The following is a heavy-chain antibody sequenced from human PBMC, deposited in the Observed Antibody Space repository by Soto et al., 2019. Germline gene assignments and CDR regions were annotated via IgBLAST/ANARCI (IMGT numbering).Heavy chain of an antibody. J-gene: IGHJ6*02. CDR1: GFSLSTSGVG. V-gene: IGHV2-5*01. CDR3: AHSIALRIAAAATTYYYYGMDV. Sequence: QITLKESGPTLVKPTQTLTLTCTFSGFSLSTSGVGVGWIRQPPGKALEWLALIYWNDDKRYSPSLKSRLTTTKDTSKNQVVLTMPNMDPVDTATYYCAHSIALRIAAAATTYYYYGMDVWGQGTTVTVSS. D-gene: IGHD6-13*01. CDR2: IYWNDDK.